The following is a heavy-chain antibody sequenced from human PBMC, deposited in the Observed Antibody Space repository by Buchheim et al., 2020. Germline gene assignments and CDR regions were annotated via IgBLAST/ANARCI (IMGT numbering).Heavy chain of an antibody. CDR1: GGSISSSSYY. V-gene: IGHV4-39*07. Sequence: QLQLQESGPGLVKPSETLSLTCTVSGGSISSSSYYWGWIRQPPGKGLEWIGSIYYSGSTYHNPSLKSRVTISIDTSKNQFSLEVNSVTAADAAVYYCAGGSSSLNWFDPWGQGTL. CDR3: AGGSSSLNWFDP. D-gene: IGHD6-6*01. CDR2: IYYSGST. J-gene: IGHJ5*02.